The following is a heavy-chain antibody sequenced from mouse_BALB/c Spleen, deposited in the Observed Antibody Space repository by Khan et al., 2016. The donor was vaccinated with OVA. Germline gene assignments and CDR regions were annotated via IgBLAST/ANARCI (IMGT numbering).Heavy chain of an antibody. CDR2: INPNTGYN. V-gene: IGHV1-7*01. CDR1: GYTFTTYW. Sequence: VQLQESGAELAKPGASVKMSCKASGYTFTTYWMHWIKQRPGQGLEWIGYINPNTGYNECEQKFKDKATLTADKSSSTAYMQLSSLTSEDSAVYYYATSGHYVGNCYFGMDYWGQGTSVTVTS. CDR3: ATSGHYVGNCYFGMDY. J-gene: IGHJ4*01. D-gene: IGHD2-1*01.